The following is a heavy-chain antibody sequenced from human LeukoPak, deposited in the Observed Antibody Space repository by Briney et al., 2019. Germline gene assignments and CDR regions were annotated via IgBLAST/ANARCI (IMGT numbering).Heavy chain of an antibody. CDR3: ARHKAKEYYDFWSGYSDDFDY. V-gene: IGHV4-59*08. J-gene: IGHJ4*02. CDR1: GGSISSYY. D-gene: IGHD3-3*01. Sequence: SETLSLTCTVSGGSISSYYWSWIRRPPGKGLEWIGYIYYSRSTNYNPSLKSRVTISVDTSKNQFSLKLSSVTAADTAVYYCARHKAKEYYDFWSGYSDDFDYWGQGTLVTVSS. CDR2: IYYSRST.